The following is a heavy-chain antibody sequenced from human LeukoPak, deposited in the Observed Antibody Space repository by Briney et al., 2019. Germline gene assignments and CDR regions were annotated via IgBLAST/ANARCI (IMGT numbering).Heavy chain of an antibody. CDR3: ARVSHSYAYGSYYYYYMDV. V-gene: IGHV4-39*07. CDR1: GGSISSSSYY. Sequence: PSETLSLTCTVSGGSISSSSYYWGWIRQPPGKGLEWIGSIYYSGSTYYNPSLKSRVTISVDTSKNQFSLKLSSVTAADTAVYYCARVSHSYAYGSYYYYYMDVWGKGTTVTVSS. D-gene: IGHD5-18*01. J-gene: IGHJ6*03. CDR2: IYYSGST.